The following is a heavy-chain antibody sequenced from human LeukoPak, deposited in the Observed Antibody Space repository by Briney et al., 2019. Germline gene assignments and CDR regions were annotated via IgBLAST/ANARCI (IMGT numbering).Heavy chain of an antibody. J-gene: IGHJ4*02. Sequence: SETLSLTCAVSGGSISSGGYSWSWIRQPPGKGLEWIGYIYHSGSTYYNPSLKSRVTISVDRSKNQFSLKLSSVTAADTAVYYCARSGARYSYGYDYWGQGTLATVSS. CDR3: ARSGARYSYGYDY. V-gene: IGHV4-30-2*01. CDR1: GGSISSGGYS. CDR2: IYHSGST. D-gene: IGHD5-18*01.